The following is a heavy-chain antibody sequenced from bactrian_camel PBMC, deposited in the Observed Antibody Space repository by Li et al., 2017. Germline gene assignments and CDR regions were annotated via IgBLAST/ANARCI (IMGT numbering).Heavy chain of an antibody. Sequence: DVQLVESGGGLVQPGGSLRPSCAASGFTFSNYAMTWVRQAPGKGLEWVSTVSAAGGNTYYADDVKGRFTISRDDENTLYLQLDSLKTEDTAMYYCAKDRVRWSGVWDYWGEGTQVTVS. V-gene: IGHV3S31*01. CDR1: GFTFSNYA. J-gene: IGHJ4*01. CDR3: AKDRVRWSGVWDY. D-gene: IGHD6*01. CDR2: VSAAGGNT.